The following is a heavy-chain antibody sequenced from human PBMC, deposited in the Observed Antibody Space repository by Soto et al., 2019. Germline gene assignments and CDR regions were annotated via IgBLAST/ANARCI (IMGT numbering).Heavy chain of an antibody. CDR2: IYPGDSDT. J-gene: IGHJ4*02. V-gene: IGHV5-51*01. CDR1: GYSFTTYW. D-gene: IGHD3-22*01. CDR3: ARKDSSSAFDY. Sequence: LGESLKISCKGSGYSFTTYWIGWVRQVPGKGLEWMGIIYPGDSDTRYSPSFQGQVTISADKYISTAYLQWSSLKASDTAMYYCARKDSSSAFDYWGQGTLVTVSS.